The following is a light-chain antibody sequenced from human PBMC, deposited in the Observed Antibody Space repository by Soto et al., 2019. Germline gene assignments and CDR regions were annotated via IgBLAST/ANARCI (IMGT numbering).Light chain of an antibody. Sequence: IQMTQSPSSLSASVLDIVTTAFRASQSISSWLAWYQQKPGKAPKLLIYDASSLESGVPSRFSGSGSGTEFTLTISSLQPDDFATYYCQQYNSYWTFGQGTKVDIK. CDR3: QQYNSYWT. V-gene: IGKV1-5*01. J-gene: IGKJ1*01. CDR2: DAS. CDR1: QSISSW.